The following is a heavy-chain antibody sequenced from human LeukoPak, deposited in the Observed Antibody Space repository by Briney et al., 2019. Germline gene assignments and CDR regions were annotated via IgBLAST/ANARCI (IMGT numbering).Heavy chain of an antibody. CDR2: IYYTGTT. D-gene: IGHD1-26*01. Sequence: PSETLSLTCTVSGGSISSSLYHWGWIRQSPGKNLEWLGSIYYTGTTHYNPSLQSRVTISVDTSKNQFSLSLSSVTAADTAVYYCARGQTLVGALHFWGQGTLVTVSS. CDR3: ARGQTLVGALHF. V-gene: IGHV4-39*07. CDR1: GGSISSSLYH. J-gene: IGHJ4*02.